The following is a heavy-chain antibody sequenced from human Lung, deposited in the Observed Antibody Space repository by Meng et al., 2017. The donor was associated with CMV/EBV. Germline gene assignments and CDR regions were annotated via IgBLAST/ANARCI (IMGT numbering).Heavy chain of an antibody. D-gene: IGHD2/OR15-2a*01. CDR2: ISTNTGTP. CDR3: ARGGNFDP. J-gene: IGHJ5*02. CDR1: GYTFSTYT. Sequence: QVWVVQSGSELKKPGASVMVSCKASGYTFSTYTINRVRQAHGRGREWMGWISTNTGTPTYTQGFTGRFVFSLDTSVSTAYLQISSLKAEDTAVYYCARGGNFDPWGQGTLVTVSS. V-gene: IGHV7-4-1*02.